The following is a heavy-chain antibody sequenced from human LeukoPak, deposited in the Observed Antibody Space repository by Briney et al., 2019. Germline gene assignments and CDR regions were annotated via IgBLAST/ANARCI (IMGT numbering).Heavy chain of an antibody. Sequence: GGSLRLSCAASGFTFSGSAMHWVRQASGKGLEWVGRIRSKANSYATAYAASVKGRFTISRDDSKNTAYLQMNSLKTEDTAVYYCTRRQYSSGWYNDYWGQGTLVTVSS. CDR1: GFTFSGSA. CDR2: IRSKANSYAT. CDR3: TRRQYSSGWYNDY. D-gene: IGHD6-19*01. V-gene: IGHV3-73*01. J-gene: IGHJ4*02.